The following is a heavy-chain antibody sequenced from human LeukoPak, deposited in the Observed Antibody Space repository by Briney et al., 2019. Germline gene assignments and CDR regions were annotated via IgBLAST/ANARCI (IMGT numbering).Heavy chain of an antibody. D-gene: IGHD1-26*01. CDR2: IYTSGST. J-gene: IGHJ4*02. CDR1: GGSISSGSYY. Sequence: SSQTLSLTCTVSGGSISSGSYYWRWIRQPAGKGLEWIGRIYTSGSTNYNPSLKSRVTISVDTSKNQLSLRLTSVTAADTAVYYCAREYSSFEDWGPGTLVTVSS. CDR3: AREYSSFED. V-gene: IGHV4-61*02.